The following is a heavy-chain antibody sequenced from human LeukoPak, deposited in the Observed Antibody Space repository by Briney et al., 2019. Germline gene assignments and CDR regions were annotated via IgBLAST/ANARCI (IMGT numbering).Heavy chain of an antibody. V-gene: IGHV4-39*01. CDR1: GGSVTSGGFY. CDR3: ARHSGSGSLSRPFDP. D-gene: IGHD3-10*01. Sequence: SETLSLTCSVSGGSVTSGGFYWGWFRQPPGKGPEWIATIYYTGSTYYNPSLNSRVTVSIDTSKNQFSLRLTSVTATDTAVYHCARHSGSGSLSRPFDPWGQGTLVTVSS. J-gene: IGHJ5*02. CDR2: IYYTGST.